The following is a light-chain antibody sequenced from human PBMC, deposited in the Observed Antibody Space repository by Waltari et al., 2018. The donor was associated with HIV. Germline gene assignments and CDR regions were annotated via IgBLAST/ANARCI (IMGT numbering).Light chain of an antibody. CDR2: ANN. V-gene: IGLV1-40*01. CDR3: QSYDSGLSGSV. CDR1: SSNIGAGYD. J-gene: IGLJ2*01. Sequence: QSVLTQPPSVSGAPGQRVTISCTGSSSNIGAGYDVHWYQQLPGTAPKLLIYANNNRASVVPDRFSGSKFGPSASLAITGLQAEDEANYYCQSYDSGLSGSVFGGGTKLTVL.